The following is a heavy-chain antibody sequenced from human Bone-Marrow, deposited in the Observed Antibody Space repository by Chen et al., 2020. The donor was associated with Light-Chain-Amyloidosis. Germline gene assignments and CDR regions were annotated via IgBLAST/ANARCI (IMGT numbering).Heavy chain of an antibody. J-gene: IGHJ4*02. Sequence: QVQLVESGGGVVQPGGSLRLSCAASGFTFSSCGMHWVRQAPGKGLEWLAVITYGGTNQYYADSVRGRFSIFTDNSKNIVYLRMSSLRTEDTAVYYCAKEASTGYYRTADYWGQGTLVTVSS. CDR1: GFTFSSCG. D-gene: IGHD3-22*01. V-gene: IGHV3-30*18. CDR2: ITYGGTNQ. CDR3: AKEASTGYYRTADY.